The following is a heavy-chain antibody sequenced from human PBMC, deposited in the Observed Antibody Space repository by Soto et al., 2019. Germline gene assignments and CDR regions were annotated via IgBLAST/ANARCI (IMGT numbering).Heavy chain of an antibody. Sequence: GGSLRLSCAASGFTFSRYDMSWVRQAPGKGLEWVSGVSGSGSSTYYADSAKGRFTISRDNSKNTVYLRMNSLRAEDTAVYFCAKGLYQLLDAFDVWGQGTMVTVSS. D-gene: IGHD2-2*01. J-gene: IGHJ3*01. CDR2: VSGSGSST. V-gene: IGHV3-23*01. CDR1: GFTFSRYD. CDR3: AKGLYQLLDAFDV.